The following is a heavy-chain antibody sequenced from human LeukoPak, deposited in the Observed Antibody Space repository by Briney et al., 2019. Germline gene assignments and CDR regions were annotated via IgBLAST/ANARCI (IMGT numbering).Heavy chain of an antibody. V-gene: IGHV3-48*03. CDR2: VSSSGSTT. D-gene: IGHD3-10*01. Sequence: SGGSLRLSCAASGFTFSSYEMNRVRQAPGKGLEWVSHVSSSGSTTYYADSVKGRFTISRDNAKNSLYLQMNSLRAEDTAVYYCARDSDSDYWGQGTLVTVSS. CDR1: GFTFSSYE. CDR3: ARDSDSDY. J-gene: IGHJ4*02.